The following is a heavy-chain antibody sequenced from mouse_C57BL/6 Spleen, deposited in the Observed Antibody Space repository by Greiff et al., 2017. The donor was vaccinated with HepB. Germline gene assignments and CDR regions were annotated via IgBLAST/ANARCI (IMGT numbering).Heavy chain of an antibody. Sequence: EVQLQQSGGGLVKPGGSLKLSCAASGFTFSSYTMSWVRQTPEKRLEWVATISGGGGNTYYPDSVKGRFTISRDNAKNTLYLQMSSLRSEDTALYYCARHGLYYSGWYFDVWGTGTTVTVSS. D-gene: IGHD2-12*01. CDR1: GFTFSSYT. CDR3: ARHGLYYSGWYFDV. J-gene: IGHJ1*03. V-gene: IGHV5-9*01. CDR2: ISGGGGNT.